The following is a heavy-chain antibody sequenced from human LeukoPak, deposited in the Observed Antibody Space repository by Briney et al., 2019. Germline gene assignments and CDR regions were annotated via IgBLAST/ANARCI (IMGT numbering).Heavy chain of an antibody. J-gene: IGHJ4*02. CDR2: ICSSGSTI. CDR3: ATWGYCSSTSCYSGPFDY. Sequence: GGSLRLSCAASGLTFSDYYMSWIRPAPGKGLEWVSYICSSGSTIYYADSVNGRFTISRENAKNSLYLQMNSLRAEETAVYYCATWGYCSSTSCYSGPFDYWGQGTLVTVSS. V-gene: IGHV3-11*04. D-gene: IGHD2-2*01. CDR1: GLTFSDYY.